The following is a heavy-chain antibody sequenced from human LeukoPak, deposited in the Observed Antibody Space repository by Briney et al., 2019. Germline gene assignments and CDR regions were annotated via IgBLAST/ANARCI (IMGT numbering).Heavy chain of an antibody. D-gene: IGHD3-3*01. Sequence: ASVKVSCKASGYTFTSYGISWVRQAPGQGLEWMGWISAYNGNTNYAQKLQGRVTMTTDTSTSTAYKELRSLRSDDTAVYYCAGGKARITIFGVVTPFDYWGQGTLVTVSS. CDR2: ISAYNGNT. CDR3: AGGKARITIFGVVTPFDY. CDR1: GYTFTSYG. J-gene: IGHJ4*02. V-gene: IGHV1-18*01.